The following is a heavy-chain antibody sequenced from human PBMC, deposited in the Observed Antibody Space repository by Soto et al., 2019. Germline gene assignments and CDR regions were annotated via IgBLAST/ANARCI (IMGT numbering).Heavy chain of an antibody. D-gene: IGHD3-10*01. CDR2: INHSGST. Sequence: SETLSLTCAVYGGSFSGYYWSWIRQPPGKGLEWIGEINHSGSTNYNPSLKSRVTISVDTSKNQFSLKLSSVTAADTAVYYCARIMVRGVIPRYYFDYWGQGTLVTVSS. V-gene: IGHV4-34*01. CDR1: GGSFSGYY. J-gene: IGHJ4*02. CDR3: ARIMVRGVIPRYYFDY.